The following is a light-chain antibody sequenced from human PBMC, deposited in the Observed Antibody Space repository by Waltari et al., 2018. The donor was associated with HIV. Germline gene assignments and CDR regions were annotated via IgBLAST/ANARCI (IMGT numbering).Light chain of an antibody. J-gene: IGLJ2*01. CDR3: TSYTTSTTVI. CDR1: SSDVGGYNY. V-gene: IGLV2-14*01. CDR2: EVS. Sequence: QSALTQPASVSGSPGQSITISCTGTSSDVGGYNYVSWYQHHPGKVPKLMIYEVSNRPSGVSNRFSGSKAGNTASLTSSGLQAEDEADYYCTSYTTSTTVIFGGGTKLTVL.